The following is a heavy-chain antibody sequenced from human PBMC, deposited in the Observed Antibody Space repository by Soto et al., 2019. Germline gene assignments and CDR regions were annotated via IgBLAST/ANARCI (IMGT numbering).Heavy chain of an antibody. J-gene: IGHJ6*03. D-gene: IGHD3-16*02. CDR2: IWYDGSNK. V-gene: IGHV3-33*01. Sequence: QVQLVESGGGVVQPGRSLRLSCAASGFTFSSYGMHWVRQAPGKGLEWVAVIWYDGSNKYYADSVKGRFTISRDNSKNTLYLQMNSLRAEDTAVYYCAREKGGDWGSYRYYYYMDVWGKGTTVTFSS. CDR3: AREKGGDWGSYRYYYYMDV. CDR1: GFTFSSYG.